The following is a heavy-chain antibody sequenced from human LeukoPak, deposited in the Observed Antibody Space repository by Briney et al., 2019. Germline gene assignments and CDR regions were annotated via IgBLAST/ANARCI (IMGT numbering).Heavy chain of an antibody. J-gene: IGHJ4*02. D-gene: IGHD3-3*01. CDR1: GGSISSGGYY. CDR3: ARVWSGWYYSDH. CDR2: IYYSGST. Sequence: SSETLSLTCTVSGGSISSGGYYWSWIRQHPGKGLEWIGYIYYSGSTYYNPSLKSRVTISVDTSKNQFSLKLSSVTDADTAVYYCARVWSGWYYSDHWGQGTLVTVSS. V-gene: IGHV4-31*03.